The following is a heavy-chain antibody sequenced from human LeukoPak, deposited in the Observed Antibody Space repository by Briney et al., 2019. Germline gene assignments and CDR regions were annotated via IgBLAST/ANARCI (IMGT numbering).Heavy chain of an antibody. CDR1: GFTFGDYA. J-gene: IGHJ4*02. D-gene: IGHD4-17*01. Sequence: GGSLRLSCTTSGFTFGDYAMSWFRQAPEKGLEGVGFITNKAFGGTAECAASVKGRFTISRDDSRSIAYLQMDNLRTEDTGVYYCTRDEYGVGSNFFDYWGQGTLVTVST. CDR3: TRDEYGVGSNFFDY. V-gene: IGHV3-49*03. CDR2: ITNKAFGGTA.